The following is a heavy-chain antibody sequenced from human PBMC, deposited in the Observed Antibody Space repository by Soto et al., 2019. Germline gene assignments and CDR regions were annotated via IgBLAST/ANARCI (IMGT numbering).Heavy chain of an antibody. Sequence: GGSLRLSCAASGFTFSDYYMSWIRQAPGKGLEWVSYISSSGSTIYYADSVKGRFTISRDNAKNSLYLQMNSLRAEDTAVYYCARDLMDRTYYDILTGYYLREDYWGQGTLVTVSS. J-gene: IGHJ4*02. CDR2: ISSSGSTI. CDR1: GFTFSDYY. CDR3: ARDLMDRTYYDILTGYYLREDY. V-gene: IGHV3-11*01. D-gene: IGHD3-9*01.